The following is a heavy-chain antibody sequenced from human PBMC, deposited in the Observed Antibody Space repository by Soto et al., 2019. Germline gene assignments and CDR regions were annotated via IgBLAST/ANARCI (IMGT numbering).Heavy chain of an antibody. J-gene: IGHJ4*02. V-gene: IGHV3-11*01. D-gene: IGHD4-4*01. CDR1: GYTISDLY. CDR3: SSNYESWTVFLWPGAY. CDR2: IDTSSTKI. Sequence: VGPQRHSCTASGYTISDLYLRWSRKAPGKGLEWISYIDTSSTKIYYADSVRGRFTISRDNGKNSLFLEMNNLRVEDTAVYFFSSNYESWTVFLWPGAYWGRGTLVNSPQ.